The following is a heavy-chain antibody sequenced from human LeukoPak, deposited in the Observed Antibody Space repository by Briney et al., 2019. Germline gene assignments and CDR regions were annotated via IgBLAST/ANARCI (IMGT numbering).Heavy chain of an antibody. Sequence: SGGSLRLSCAASGFTFSSYAMSWVRQAPGKGLEWVSAISGSGGSTYYADSVKGRFTISRDNSKNTLYLQMNSLRAEDTAVYYCAKDISGYYYVLSAFDIWGQGTMLTVSS. D-gene: IGHD3-22*01. J-gene: IGHJ3*02. V-gene: IGHV3-23*01. CDR1: GFTFSSYA. CDR2: ISGSGGST. CDR3: AKDISGYYYVLSAFDI.